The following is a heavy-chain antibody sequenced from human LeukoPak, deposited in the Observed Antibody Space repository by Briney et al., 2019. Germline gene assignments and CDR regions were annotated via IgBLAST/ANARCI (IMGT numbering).Heavy chain of an antibody. CDR2: ISSSGSTI. V-gene: IGHV3-48*03. CDR1: GFTFSSYE. CDR3: ARSGGGFWFDP. Sequence: GGSLRLSCAASGFTFSSYEMFWVRQAPGKGPEWVSYISSSGSTIYYADSVKGRFTISRDNAKNSLHLQMNSLSAEDTAVYYCARSGGGFWFDPWGRGTLVTVSS. J-gene: IGHJ5*02. D-gene: IGHD3-16*01.